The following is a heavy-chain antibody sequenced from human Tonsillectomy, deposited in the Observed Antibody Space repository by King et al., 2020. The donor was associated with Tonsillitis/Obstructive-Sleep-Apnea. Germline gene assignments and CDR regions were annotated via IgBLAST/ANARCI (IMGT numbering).Heavy chain of an antibody. CDR3: ARGKSSSWYPPYYFDY. J-gene: IGHJ4*02. D-gene: IGHD6-13*01. Sequence: VQLQQWGAGLLKPSETLSLTCAVYGGSFSGYYWSWIRQPPGKGLEWIGEINHSGSTNYNPSLKSRVTISVDTSKNQFSLKLSSVTAADTAVYYCARGKSSSWYPPYYFDYWGQGTLVTVSS. CDR1: GGSFSGYY. V-gene: IGHV4-34*01. CDR2: INHSGST.